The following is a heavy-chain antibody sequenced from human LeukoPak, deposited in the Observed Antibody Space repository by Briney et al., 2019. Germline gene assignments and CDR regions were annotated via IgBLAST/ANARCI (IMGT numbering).Heavy chain of an antibody. D-gene: IGHD6-13*01. J-gene: IGHJ5*02. CDR3: AKGLQQLGKNWFDP. Sequence: GGSLRLSCAASGFTFSSYAMSWVRQAPGKGLEWVSAISGSGGSTYYADSVKGRFTISRDNSKNMLYLQMNSLRAEDTAVYYCAKGLQQLGKNWFDPWGQGTLVTVSS. CDR2: ISGSGGST. V-gene: IGHV3-23*01. CDR1: GFTFSSYA.